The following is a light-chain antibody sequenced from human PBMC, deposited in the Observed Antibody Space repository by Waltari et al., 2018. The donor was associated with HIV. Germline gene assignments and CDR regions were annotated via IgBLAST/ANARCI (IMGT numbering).Light chain of an antibody. CDR3: SSYTSSSTFVV. CDR1: SSDGGGYNY. V-gene: IGLV2-14*01. J-gene: IGLJ2*01. CDR2: EVS. Sequence: QSALTQPASVSGSPGQSITISCTGTSSDGGGYNYVSLYQQHPGKAPKLMIYEVSNRPSGVSNRFSGSKSGNTASLTISGLQAEDEADYYCSSYTSSSTFVVFGGGTKLTVL.